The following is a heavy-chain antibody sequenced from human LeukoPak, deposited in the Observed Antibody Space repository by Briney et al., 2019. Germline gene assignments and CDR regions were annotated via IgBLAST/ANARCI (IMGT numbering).Heavy chain of an antibody. CDR1: GFTFSSYS. V-gene: IGHV3-21*01. CDR2: ISSSSSYI. Sequence: GGSLRLSCAASGFTFSSYSMNWVRQAPGKGLEWVSSISSSSSYIYYADSVKGRFTISRDNAKNSLYLQMNSLRAEDTAVYYCARVYDFWSGYYPLYYYYYGMDVWGQGTTVTVS. J-gene: IGHJ6*02. D-gene: IGHD3-3*01. CDR3: ARVYDFWSGYYPLYYYYYGMDV.